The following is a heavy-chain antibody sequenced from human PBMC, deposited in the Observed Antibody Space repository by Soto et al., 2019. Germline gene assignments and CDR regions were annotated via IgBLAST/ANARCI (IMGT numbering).Heavy chain of an antibody. V-gene: IGHV4-30-4*01. J-gene: IGHJ4*02. CDR1: GGSISSGDYY. D-gene: IGHD1-26*01. Sequence: QVQLQESGPGLVKPSQTLSLTCTVSGGSISSGDYYWSWIRQPPGKGLEWIGYIYYSGRTYYNPSLKSRVTRSVDTSKNPLSPKLSSVTAADTAVYYCDSLLVGATNGSSDYWGQGTLVTVSS. CDR2: IYYSGRT. CDR3: DSLLVGATNGSSDY.